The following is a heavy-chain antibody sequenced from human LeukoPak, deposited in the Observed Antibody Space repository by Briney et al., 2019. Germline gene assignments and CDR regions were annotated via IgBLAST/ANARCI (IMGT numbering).Heavy chain of an antibody. V-gene: IGHV3-21*01. CDR1: GFTFSTYT. J-gene: IGHJ4*02. Sequence: GGSLRLSCAASGFTFSTYTMNGVRQAPGKGLEWVSSISSSSSNIYYADSVKGRFTISRDNAMNSVYLQMNSLRVEDTAVYYCARGYQRPDYWGQGTLITVSS. D-gene: IGHD2-2*01. CDR3: ARGYQRPDY. CDR2: ISSSSSNI.